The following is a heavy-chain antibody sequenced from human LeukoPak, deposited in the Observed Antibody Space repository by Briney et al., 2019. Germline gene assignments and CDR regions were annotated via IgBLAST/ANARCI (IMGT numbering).Heavy chain of an antibody. J-gene: IGHJ4*02. V-gene: IGHV3-23*01. Sequence: GGSLRLSCAASGFTFSSYAMSWVRQAPGKGLEWVSAISGSGGSTYYADSVKGRFTISRDNSKNTLYLQMNSLRAEDTAVYYCTRGSSGWYDYSGSDYWGQGTLVTVSS. CDR3: TRGSSGWYDYSGSDY. CDR1: GFTFSSYA. D-gene: IGHD6-19*01. CDR2: ISGSGGST.